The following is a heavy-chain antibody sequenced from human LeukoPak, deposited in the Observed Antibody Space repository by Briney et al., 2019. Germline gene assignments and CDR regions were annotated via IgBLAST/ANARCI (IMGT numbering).Heavy chain of an antibody. Sequence: GGSLRLSCAASGFTFSSYSMNWVRQAPGKGLEWVSSISSSSSYIYYADSVKGRFTISRDNAKNSLYLQMNSLRAEDTAVYYCAREGYTYYYDSSGYYYWFDPWGQGTLATVSS. CDR2: ISSSSSYI. CDR1: GFTFSSYS. V-gene: IGHV3-21*01. CDR3: AREGYTYYYDSSGYYYWFDP. D-gene: IGHD3-22*01. J-gene: IGHJ5*02.